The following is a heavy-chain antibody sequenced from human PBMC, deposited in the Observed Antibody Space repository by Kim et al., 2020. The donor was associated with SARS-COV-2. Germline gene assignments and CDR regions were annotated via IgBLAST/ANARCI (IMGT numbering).Heavy chain of an antibody. J-gene: IGHJ6*02. D-gene: IGHD5-18*01. Sequence: SETLSLTCTVSGGSISSGGYYWSWIRQHPGKGLEWIGYIYYSGSTYYNPSLKSRVTISVDTSKNQFSLKLSSVTAADTAVYYCARPGVGYSYGYGMDVWGQGTTVTVSS. CDR3: ARPGVGYSYGYGMDV. CDR1: GGSISSGGYY. V-gene: IGHV4-31*03. CDR2: IYYSGST.